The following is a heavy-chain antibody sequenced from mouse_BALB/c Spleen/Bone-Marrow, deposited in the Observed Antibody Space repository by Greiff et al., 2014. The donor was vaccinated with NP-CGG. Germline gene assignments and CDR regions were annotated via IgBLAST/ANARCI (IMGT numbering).Heavy chain of an antibody. V-gene: IGHV1-31*01. Sequence: VQLKESGPELVKPGASMKISCKASGYSFTGYTMNWVKQSHGKNLEWIGLINPYNGGYRYNHKFKGKGTLTVYKYSTTTYMELLSLTSEDSAVYYGESDRYDVAMDYWGQGTSVTVSS. CDR1: GYSFTGYT. CDR2: INPYNGGY. J-gene: IGHJ4*01. CDR3: ESDRYDVAMDY. D-gene: IGHD2-14*01.